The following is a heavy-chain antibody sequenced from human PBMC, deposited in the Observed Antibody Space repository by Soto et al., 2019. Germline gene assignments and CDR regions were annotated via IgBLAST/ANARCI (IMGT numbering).Heavy chain of an antibody. D-gene: IGHD6-19*01. J-gene: IGHJ4*02. CDR2: IWYDGSNK. Sequence: VAVIWYDGSNKYYADSVKGRFTISRDNSKNTLYLQMNSLRAEDTAVYYCARTGGYSSGWWGYYFDYWGQGTLVTVSS. CDR3: ARTGGYSSGWWGYYFDY. V-gene: IGHV3-33*01.